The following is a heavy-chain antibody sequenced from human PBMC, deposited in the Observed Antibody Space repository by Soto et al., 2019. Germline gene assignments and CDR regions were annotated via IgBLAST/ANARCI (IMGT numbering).Heavy chain of an antibody. J-gene: IGHJ6*03. Sequence: SQTMSLTCTFSYGSIRSYYWSLIRHHPVKRLRWIGYIYYSGSTNYNPSLKSRVTISVDTSKNQFSLKLSSVTAADTAVYYCAREIGYCSSTSCSDYYYYYYMDVWGKGTTVTVSS. V-gene: IGHV4-59*01. D-gene: IGHD2-2*01. CDR3: AREIGYCSSTSCSDYYYYYYMDV. CDR1: YGSIRSYY. CDR2: IYYSGST.